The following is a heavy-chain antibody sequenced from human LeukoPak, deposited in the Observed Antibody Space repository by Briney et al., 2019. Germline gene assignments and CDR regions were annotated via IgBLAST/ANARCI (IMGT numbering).Heavy chain of an antibody. CDR1: GGSISSCSYY. Sequence: SETLSLNCTVSGGSISSCSYYWGWISQPPGKGLEWIGSIYYSGITYYNPSLKSRVTISVDTSNNQFSLKLSTVAAENTAVYYCARHSRAETTECWGQGTLVTVSS. V-gene: IGHV4-39*01. J-gene: IGHJ4*02. D-gene: IGHD1-1*01. CDR2: IYYSGIT. CDR3: ARHSRAETTEC.